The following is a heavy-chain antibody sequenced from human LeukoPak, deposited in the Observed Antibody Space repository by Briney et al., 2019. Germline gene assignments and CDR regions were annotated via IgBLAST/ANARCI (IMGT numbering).Heavy chain of an antibody. CDR3: ARQLYYFDSSAYYGYSDAFDI. CDR2: INHSGST. J-gene: IGHJ3*02. CDR1: GGSFSDYY. Sequence: PSETLSLTCAVYGGSFSDYYWSWIRQPPGKGLEWIGEINHSGSTNYNPSLKSRVTISVDTSKNQFSLNLSSVTAADTAVYYCARQLYYFDSSAYYGYSDAFDIWGQGTMVTVSS. D-gene: IGHD3-22*01. V-gene: IGHV4-34*01.